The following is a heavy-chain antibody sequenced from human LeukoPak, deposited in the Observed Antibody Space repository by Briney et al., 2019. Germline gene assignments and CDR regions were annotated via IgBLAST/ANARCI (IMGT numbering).Heavy chain of an antibody. CDR2: IYYSGST. CDR3: ARGDLWFGEYYFDY. D-gene: IGHD3-10*01. CDR1: GGSISSYY. Sequence: SETLSLTCTVSGGSISSYYWGWIRQPPGKGLEWIGSIYYSGSTYYNPSLKSRVTISVDTSKNQFSLKLSSVTAADTAVYYCARGDLWFGEYYFDYWGQGTLVTVSS. V-gene: IGHV4-39*07. J-gene: IGHJ4*02.